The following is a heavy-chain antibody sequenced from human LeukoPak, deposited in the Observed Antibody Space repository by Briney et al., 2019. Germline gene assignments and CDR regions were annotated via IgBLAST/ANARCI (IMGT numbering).Heavy chain of an antibody. D-gene: IGHD3-22*01. CDR1: GFTVSSNY. J-gene: IGHJ4*02. CDR2: IYSGGST. Sequence: GGSLRLSCAASGFTVSSNYMSWVRQAPGKGLEWVSVIYSGGSTYYADSVKGRFTISRDNSKNTLYLQMNSLRAEDTAVYYCAKSRGLRSGYDYWGQGTLVTVSS. V-gene: IGHV3-53*01. CDR3: AKSRGLRSGYDY.